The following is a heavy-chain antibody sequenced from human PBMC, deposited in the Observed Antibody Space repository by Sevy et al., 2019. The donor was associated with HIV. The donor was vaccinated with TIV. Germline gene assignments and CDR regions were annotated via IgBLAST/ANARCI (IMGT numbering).Heavy chain of an antibody. Sequence: GGSLRLSCAASGFTFSDYYMSWIRQAPGKGLEGVSYISSSGSTIYYADSVKGRFTISRDNAKNSLYLQMNSLRAEDTAVYYCASSPRTVAGTRLEGNYYYGMDVWGQGTTVTVSS. CDR3: ASSPRTVAGTRLEGNYYYGMDV. D-gene: IGHD6-19*01. CDR1: GFTFSDYY. J-gene: IGHJ6*02. CDR2: ISSSGSTI. V-gene: IGHV3-11*01.